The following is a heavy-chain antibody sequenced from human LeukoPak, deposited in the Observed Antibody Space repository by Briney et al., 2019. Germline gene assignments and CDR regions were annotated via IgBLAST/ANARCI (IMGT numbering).Heavy chain of an antibody. CDR3: ARDPYYYDSSGYYSTDY. Sequence: GGSLRLSCVASGFPFSSYWMTWVRQAPGKGLEWVANIKQDGSKKSYVDSVKGRFTISRDNAKNSLYLQMNSLRDEDTAVYYCARDPYYYDSSGYYSTDYWGQGTLVTVSS. D-gene: IGHD3-22*01. CDR1: GFPFSSYW. V-gene: IGHV3-7*01. J-gene: IGHJ4*02. CDR2: IKQDGSKK.